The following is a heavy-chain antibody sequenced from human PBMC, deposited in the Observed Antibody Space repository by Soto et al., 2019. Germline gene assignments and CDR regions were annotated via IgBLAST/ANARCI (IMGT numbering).Heavy chain of an antibody. CDR3: ARDHSWLGKLDY. CDR1: GFTFSSYG. Sequence: QVQLVESGGGVVQPGRSLRLSCAASGFTFSSYGMHWVRQAPGKGLEWVAVIWYDGSNKYYADSVKGRFTISRDNSKNTLYLQMNSLRAEDTAVYYCARDHSWLGKLDYWGQGTLVTVSS. J-gene: IGHJ4*02. D-gene: IGHD6-19*01. CDR2: IWYDGSNK. V-gene: IGHV3-33*01.